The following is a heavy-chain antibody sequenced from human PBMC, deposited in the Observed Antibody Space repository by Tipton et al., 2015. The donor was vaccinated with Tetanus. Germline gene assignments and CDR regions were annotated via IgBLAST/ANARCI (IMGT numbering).Heavy chain of an antibody. CDR2: INVDGSTT. D-gene: IGHD3-10*01. V-gene: IGHV3-74*03. Sequence: SLRLSCAASGFTSKSHYMHWVRQAPGKGLVWISRINVDGSTTTYAHSVKGRFAISRDNAKNTLYLQINSLRAEDTAVYYCARDGSGSYYVDDYFDYWGQGTLVTVSS. CDR3: ARDGSGSYYVDDYFDY. CDR1: GFTSKSHY. J-gene: IGHJ4*02.